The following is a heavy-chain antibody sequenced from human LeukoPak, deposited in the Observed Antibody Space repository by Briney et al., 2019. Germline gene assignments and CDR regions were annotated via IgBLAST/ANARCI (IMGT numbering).Heavy chain of an antibody. V-gene: IGHV3-7*03. J-gene: IGHJ4*02. Sequence: GGSLRLSCAASGFTFSNYWMSWVRQAPGKGLEWVANIKQDGSEKYYADSVKGRFIISRDNAKNSLYLQMNSLRVEDTAVYYCARGPFGSGWYDYWGQGTLVTVSS. D-gene: IGHD6-19*01. CDR2: IKQDGSEK. CDR3: ARGPFGSGWYDY. CDR1: GFTFSNYW.